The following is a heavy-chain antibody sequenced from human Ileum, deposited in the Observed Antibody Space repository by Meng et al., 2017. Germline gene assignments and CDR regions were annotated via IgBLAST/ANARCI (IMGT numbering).Heavy chain of an antibody. CDR3: ARDSGSYSSSWYQNWVVYYYGMDV. J-gene: IGHJ6*02. CDR1: GCSISSYY. CDR2: IYTSGST. Sequence: SDTLSLTCTVSGCSISSYYWSWIRQPAGKGLEWIGRIYTSGSTNYNPSLKSRVTMSVDTSKNQFSLKLSSVTAADTAVYYRARDSGSYSSSWYQNWVVYYYGMDVWGQGTTVTVSS. V-gene: IGHV4-4*07. D-gene: IGHD6-13*01.